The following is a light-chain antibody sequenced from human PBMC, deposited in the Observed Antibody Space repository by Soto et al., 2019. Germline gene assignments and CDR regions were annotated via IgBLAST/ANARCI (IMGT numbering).Light chain of an antibody. V-gene: IGKV1-5*01. CDR3: HSRA. CDR2: DAS. CDR1: QSISSW. Sequence: DIQMTQSPSTLSASVGDRVTITCRASQSISSWLAWYQQKPGKAPKLLIYDASSLESGVPSRFSGSGSETEFSLTIRALQPEDFATYYCHSRAFGQGARLEIK. J-gene: IGKJ5*01.